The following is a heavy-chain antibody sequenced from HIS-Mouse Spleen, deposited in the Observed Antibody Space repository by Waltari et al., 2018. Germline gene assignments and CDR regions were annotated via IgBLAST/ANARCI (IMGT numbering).Heavy chain of an antibody. CDR3: ARRRSYFDY. CDR1: GFPFSSYA. J-gene: IGHJ4*02. V-gene: IGHV3-30-3*01. CDR2: ISYDGSNK. Sequence: QVQLVESGGGVVQPGRSLRLSCAASGFPFSSYAVHWVRQAPGKGLEWVAVISYDGSNKYYADSVKGRFTISRDNSKNTLYLQMNSLRAEDTAVYYCARRRSYFDYWGQGTLVTVSS.